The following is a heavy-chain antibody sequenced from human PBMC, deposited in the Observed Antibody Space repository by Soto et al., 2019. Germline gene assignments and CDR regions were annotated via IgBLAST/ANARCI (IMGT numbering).Heavy chain of an antibody. Sequence: EVQLVESGGGLVQPGGSLRLSCAASGFTVSSNYMSWVRQAPGKGLEWVSVIYSGGSTYYADSVKGRFTISRDNSKTTLYLQMNGLRAEDTAVYYCARGQISGYDGYYFDYWGQGTLVTVSS. CDR3: ARGQISGYDGYYFDY. V-gene: IGHV3-66*01. D-gene: IGHD5-12*01. CDR2: IYSGGST. J-gene: IGHJ4*02. CDR1: GFTVSSNY.